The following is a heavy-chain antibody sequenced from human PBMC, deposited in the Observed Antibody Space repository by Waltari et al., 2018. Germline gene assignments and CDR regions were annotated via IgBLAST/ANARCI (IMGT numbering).Heavy chain of an antibody. CDR1: GFTFSSYS. CDR2: ISSSSSTI. D-gene: IGHD2-21*02. Sequence: LFQPGGSLSLSCAASGFTFSSYSMNWVRQAPGKGLEWVSYISSSSSTIYYADSVKGRFTISRDNAKNSLYLQMNSLRAEDTAVYYCATNTVVVTALFDYWGQGTLVTVSS. J-gene: IGHJ4*02. CDR3: ATNTVVVTALFDY. V-gene: IGHV3-48*01.